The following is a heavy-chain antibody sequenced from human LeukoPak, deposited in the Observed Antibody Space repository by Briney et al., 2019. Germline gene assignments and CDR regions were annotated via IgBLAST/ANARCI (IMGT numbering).Heavy chain of an antibody. CDR2: INHSGST. D-gene: IGHD4-17*01. CDR3: ARGTMTTVTYYFDY. J-gene: IGHJ4*02. V-gene: IGHV4-34*01. CDR1: GGSFSGYY. Sequence: TPSETLSLTCAVYGGSFSGYYWSWICQPPGKGLEWIGEINHSGSTNYNPSLKSRVTISVDTSKNQFSLKLSSVTAADTAVYYCARGTMTTVTYYFDYWGQGTLVTVSS.